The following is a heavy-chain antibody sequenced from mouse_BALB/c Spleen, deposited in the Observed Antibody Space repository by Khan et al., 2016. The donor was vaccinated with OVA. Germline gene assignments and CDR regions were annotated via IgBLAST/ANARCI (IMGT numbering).Heavy chain of an antibody. CDR1: GYTFTTAG. V-gene: IGHV9-4*02. CDR2: INTHSGVP. CDR3: ARGGVAYYRNDGGAMEY. D-gene: IGHD2-14*01. Sequence: VQLVESGPELKKPGETVRISCKASGYTFTTAGIQWVQKMPGKGLKWIGWINTHSGVPKYAEDFKGRFAFSLEISVSTAYLQITNLKNKDTATYVCARGGVAYYRNDGGAMEYWGQGTSVTVSS. J-gene: IGHJ4*01.